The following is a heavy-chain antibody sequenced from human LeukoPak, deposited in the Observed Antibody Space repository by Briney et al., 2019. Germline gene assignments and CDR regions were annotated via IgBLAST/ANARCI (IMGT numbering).Heavy chain of an antibody. V-gene: IGHV3-49*04. D-gene: IGHD2-15*01. Sequence: PGRSLRLSCSASGFTFGDFAMTWVRQAPGKGLEWVGIGRAKAYGATKEYAASVKGRFTISRDDSKSVAYLQMDNLKTEDTGIYYCTRGSGRFEYLGQGTRVTVSS. CDR1: GFTFGDFA. CDR2: GRAKAYGATK. CDR3: TRGSGRFEY. J-gene: IGHJ4*02.